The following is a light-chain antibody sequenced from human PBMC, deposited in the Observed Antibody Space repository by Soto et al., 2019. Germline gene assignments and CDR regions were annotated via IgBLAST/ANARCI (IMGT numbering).Light chain of an antibody. V-gene: IGKV3-11*01. Sequence: EIVLTQSPATLSLSPGNRATLSCSASEGVSRYLAWYQQKPGQTPRLLIYDASSRAAGIPARFSGSGSGTDFTLTITSLEPEDFAVYYCQQRSDWPSTFGGGTKVEIK. CDR1: EGVSRY. CDR3: QQRSDWPST. CDR2: DAS. J-gene: IGKJ4*01.